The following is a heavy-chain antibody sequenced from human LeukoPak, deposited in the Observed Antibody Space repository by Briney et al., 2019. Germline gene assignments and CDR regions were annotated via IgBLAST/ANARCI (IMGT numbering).Heavy chain of an antibody. CDR1: GESISSNY. Sequence: PSETLSLTCSVSGESISSNYWSWIRQPAGKGLEWIGRIDTSGSVDYISSLNGRVTMSVDTSKNQFSLKLHSVTAADTAVYYCAKYSGGSYYNWLDPWGQGTLVTVAS. V-gene: IGHV4-4*07. CDR3: AKYSGGSYYNWLDP. D-gene: IGHD1-26*01. J-gene: IGHJ5*02. CDR2: IDTSGSV.